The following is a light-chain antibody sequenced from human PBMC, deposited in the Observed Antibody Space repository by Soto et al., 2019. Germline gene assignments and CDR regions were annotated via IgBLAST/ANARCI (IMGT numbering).Light chain of an antibody. CDR2: DAS. CDR1: QSVSSN. CDR3: QQSRNCPLT. J-gene: IGKJ4*01. V-gene: IGKV3-11*01. Sequence: EIVLTQSPATLSFSPGERATLSCRASQSVSSNLAWYQQKPCQAPRLLIYDASNRATGIPVRFSGSGSGTAFPLTISSLETEDFAVYYCQQSRNCPLTFGGGTKVEIK.